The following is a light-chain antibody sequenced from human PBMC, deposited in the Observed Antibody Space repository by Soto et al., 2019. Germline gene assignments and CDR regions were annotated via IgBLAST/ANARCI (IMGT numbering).Light chain of an antibody. CDR1: HSVSSN. CDR3: QQYNNWPLT. V-gene: IGKV3-15*01. Sequence: EIVMTQSPATLSVSPGERATLSCSASHSVSSNLAWYQQKPGQAPRLLLYGASTRSTGIPARFSGSGSGTEFTLTISSLQSEDFAVYYCQQYNNWPLTFGRGTKVEIE. CDR2: GAS. J-gene: IGKJ1*01.